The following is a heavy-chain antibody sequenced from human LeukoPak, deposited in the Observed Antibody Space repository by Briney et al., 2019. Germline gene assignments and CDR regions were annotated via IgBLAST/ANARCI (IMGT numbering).Heavy chain of an antibody. CDR2: IWYDGSNK. Sequence: GGSLRLSCAPPGFTSSSYGIHWVRHAPGEGLEWVAFIWYDGSNKYYADSLKGGFTLSRDNSKNTLYLQMNSVRAEDTAVYYCAKEGDYYYYYMDVWGKGTTVTVSS. J-gene: IGHJ6*03. V-gene: IGHV3-30*02. CDR3: AKEGDYYYYYMDV. CDR1: GFTSSSYG. D-gene: IGHD1-26*01.